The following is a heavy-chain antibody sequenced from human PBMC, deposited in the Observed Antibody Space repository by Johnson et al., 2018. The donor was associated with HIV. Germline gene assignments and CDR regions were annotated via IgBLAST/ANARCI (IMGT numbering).Heavy chain of an antibody. V-gene: IGHV3-30*02. CDR2: IRYDGSNK. Sequence: VQLVESGGGVVQPGGSLRLSCAASGFTFSSYGMHWVRQAPGKGLEWVAFIRYDGSNKYYADSVKGRFTISRDDSKNTLYLQMNSLKTEDTAVYYCTAAELGWTGLGAFDIWGQGTMVTVSS. D-gene: IGHD3/OR15-3a*01. CDR3: TAAELGWTGLGAFDI. CDR1: GFTFSSYG. J-gene: IGHJ3*02.